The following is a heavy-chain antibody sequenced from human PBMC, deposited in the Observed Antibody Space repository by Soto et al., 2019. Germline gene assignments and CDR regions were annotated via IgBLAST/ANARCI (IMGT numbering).Heavy chain of an antibody. CDR3: ARGTSRAYYDSSGALDY. V-gene: IGHV3-72*01. CDR2: TRNKANSYTT. J-gene: IGHJ4*02. D-gene: IGHD3-22*01. Sequence: GGSLRLSCAASGFTFSDHYMDWVRQAPGKGLEWVGRTRNKANSYTTEYAASVKGRFTISRDDSKNSLYLQMNSLKTEDTAVYYCARGTSRAYYDSSGALDYWGQGTLVTVSS. CDR1: GFTFSDHY.